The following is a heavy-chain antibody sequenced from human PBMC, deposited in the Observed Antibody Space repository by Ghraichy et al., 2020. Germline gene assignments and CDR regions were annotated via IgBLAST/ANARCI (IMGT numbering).Heavy chain of an antibody. J-gene: IGHJ3*02. CDR1: GFTFSDYT. CDR2: ITYSSSYI. V-gene: IGHV3-21*01. D-gene: IGHD2-8*01. Sequence: GESLNISCAASGFTFSDYTMNWVRQAPGKGLEWVSSITYSSSYIYYADSVKGRFTISRDNAKKSLYLHMSSLRPEDTAVYYCVLMGSTSSHAFDIWGQGTMVTVSS. CDR3: VLMGSTSSHAFDI.